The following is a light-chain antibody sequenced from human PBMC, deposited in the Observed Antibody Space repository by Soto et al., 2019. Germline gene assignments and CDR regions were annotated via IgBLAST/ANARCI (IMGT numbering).Light chain of an antibody. V-gene: IGKV3-15*01. J-gene: IGKJ4*01. Sequence: EIVMTQSPATLSVSPGERATLSCRASQSVSNNLAWYQQKPGQAPRLLIYHASTGATGIPAKFSGRGSGTELTLTISIVQSEDFAVYYCQQYNEWPSTVGGGTKVEIK. CDR1: QSVSNN. CDR2: HAS. CDR3: QQYNEWPST.